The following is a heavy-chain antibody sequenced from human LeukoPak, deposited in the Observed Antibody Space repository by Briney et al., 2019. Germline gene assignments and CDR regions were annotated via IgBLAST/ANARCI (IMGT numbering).Heavy chain of an antibody. CDR3: ARDASVVAGVVSHIYFYYYYMDV. D-gene: IGHD6-19*01. J-gene: IGHJ6*03. CDR1: GDSLSSYY. V-gene: IGHV4-4*07. Sequence: SETLSLTCTVSGDSLSSYYWSWLRQSAGKGLEWIGRIYTSGNTHYNPSFKSRVTISVDTSKNQFSLELTSVTAADTAVYYCARDASVVAGVVSHIYFYYYYMDVWGKGTAVTISS. CDR2: IYTSGNT.